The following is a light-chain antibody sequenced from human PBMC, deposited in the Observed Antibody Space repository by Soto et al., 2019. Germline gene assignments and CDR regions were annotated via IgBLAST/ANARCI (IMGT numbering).Light chain of an antibody. CDR2: DTS. J-gene: IGKJ2*01. V-gene: IGKV3-20*01. CDR3: QQYGGSPYT. Sequence: EIVLRQSPGTLSLSPGERATLSCRATQSLNNNYLAWYQQKPGQAPRLLIYDTSSRATGIPDRFSGSGSGTDSTLTISRLEPEDFAVYYCQQYGGSPYTFGQGTELEIK. CDR1: QSLNNNY.